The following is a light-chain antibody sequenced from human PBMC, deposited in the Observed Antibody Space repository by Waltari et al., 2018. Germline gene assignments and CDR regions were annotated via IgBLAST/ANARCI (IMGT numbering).Light chain of an antibody. CDR3: CSYAGSSTWV. V-gene: IGLV2-23*01. Sequence: QSALTHTAPVSRSHGQSTTLPCTGTSSDVGSDSHVSWSQQHPGKAPNLMIYEGSKRPSGVSNRFSGSKSGNTASLTISGLQAEDEADYYCCSYAGSSTWVFGGGTKLTVL. CDR2: EGS. J-gene: IGLJ3*02. CDR1: SSDVGSDSH.